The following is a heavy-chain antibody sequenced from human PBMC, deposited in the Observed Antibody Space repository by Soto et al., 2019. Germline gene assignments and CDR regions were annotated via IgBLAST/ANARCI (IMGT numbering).Heavy chain of an antibody. CDR1: GGSISSSSYF. Sequence: QLQLQESGPGLVKPSETLYLTCSVSGGSISSSSYFWGWIRQPPGKGLEWIGSIYNSGSTYYNPSLKSRVTVSVDTSKNQFSLKLSSVTAADTAVYYCARHPSDFWFDPWGQGTLVTVSS. CDR3: ARHPSDFWFDP. CDR2: IYNSGST. D-gene: IGHD2-21*02. V-gene: IGHV4-39*01. J-gene: IGHJ5*02.